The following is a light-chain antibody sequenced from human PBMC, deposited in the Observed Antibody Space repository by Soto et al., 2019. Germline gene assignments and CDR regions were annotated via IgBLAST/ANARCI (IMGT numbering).Light chain of an antibody. CDR3: QRYNNWPLT. V-gene: IGKV3-15*01. CDR1: QSLSKS. J-gene: IGKJ4*01. CDR2: GAS. Sequence: EIVLTQSPATLSLSPGERATLSCRASQSLSKSLVWYQQKPGQAPRLLIDGASNRATGVPARFSGSGSGTEFTLTINSLQSEDFAVYYCQRYNNWPLTFGGGTKVEIK.